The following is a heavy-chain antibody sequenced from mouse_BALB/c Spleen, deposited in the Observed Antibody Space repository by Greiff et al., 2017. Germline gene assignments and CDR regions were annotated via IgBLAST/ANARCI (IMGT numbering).Heavy chain of an antibody. Sequence: DVHLVESGGGLVQPGGSRKLSCAASGFTFSSVGMHWVRQAPEKGLEWVAYISSGSSTIYYADTVKGRFTISRDNPKNTLFLQMTSLRSEDTAMYYCARGHYYGPHYYAMDYWGQGTSVTVSS. CDR2: ISSGSSTI. CDR1: GFTFSSVG. D-gene: IGHD1-2*01. CDR3: ARGHYYGPHYYAMDY. V-gene: IGHV5-17*02. J-gene: IGHJ4*01.